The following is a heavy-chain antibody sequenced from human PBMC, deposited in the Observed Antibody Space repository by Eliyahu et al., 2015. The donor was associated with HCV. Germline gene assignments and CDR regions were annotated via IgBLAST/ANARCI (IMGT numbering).Heavy chain of an antibody. J-gene: IGHJ4*02. CDR3: ARDRRILGATRDTGFDY. V-gene: IGHV4-39*07. CDR2: MYYSGST. D-gene: IGHD1-26*01. Sequence: LQESGPGLVKPSETLSLTCTVSGDSISSSYYWGWIRQPPGKGLEWIGSMYYSGSTYYNPSLKSRVTISVDTSKNQFSLKLSSVTAADTAVYYCARDRRILGATRDTGFDYWGQGTLVTVSS. CDR1: GDSISSSYY.